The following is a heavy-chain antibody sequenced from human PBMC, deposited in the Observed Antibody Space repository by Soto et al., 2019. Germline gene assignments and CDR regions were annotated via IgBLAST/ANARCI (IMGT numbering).Heavy chain of an antibody. Sequence: PSETLSLTCTVSGGSISSSSYYWGWIRQPPGKGLEWIGSIYYSGSTYYNPSLKSRVTISVDTSKNQFSLKLSSVTAADTAVYYCASWGLDYYYYYYGMDVWGQGTTVTVSS. J-gene: IGHJ6*02. CDR3: ASWGLDYYYYYYGMDV. CDR1: GGSISSSSYY. V-gene: IGHV4-39*01. D-gene: IGHD3-16*01. CDR2: IYYSGST.